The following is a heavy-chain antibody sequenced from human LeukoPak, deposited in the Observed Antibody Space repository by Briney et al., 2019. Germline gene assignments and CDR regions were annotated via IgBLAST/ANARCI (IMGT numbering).Heavy chain of an antibody. J-gene: IGHJ4*02. CDR3: AKFFALKYYYGSGSYVFDY. D-gene: IGHD3-10*01. Sequence: PGGSLRHSCAASGFTFSDFYMSWIRQAPGKGLEWVSYISSSGSTTYYADSVKGRFTISRDNAKNSLYLQMNSLRAEDTAVYYCAKFFALKYYYGSGSYVFDYWGQGTLVTVSS. V-gene: IGHV3-11*01. CDR1: GFTFSDFY. CDR2: ISSSGSTT.